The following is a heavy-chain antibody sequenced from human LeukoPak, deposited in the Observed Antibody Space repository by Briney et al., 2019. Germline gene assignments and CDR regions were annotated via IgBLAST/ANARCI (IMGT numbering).Heavy chain of an antibody. J-gene: IGHJ6*02. V-gene: IGHV4-59*08. CDR1: GGSISSYY. Sequence: SSETLSLTCTVSGGSISSYYWSWIRQPPGKGLEWIGYIYYSGSTNYNPSLKSRVTISVDTSKNQFSLKLSSVTAADTAVYYCARRTYSYGFIHYGMDVWGQGTTVTVSS. D-gene: IGHD5-18*01. CDR3: ARRTYSYGFIHYGMDV. CDR2: IYYSGST.